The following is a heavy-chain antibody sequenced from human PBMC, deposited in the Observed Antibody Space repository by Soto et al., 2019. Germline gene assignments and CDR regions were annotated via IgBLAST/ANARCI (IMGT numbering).Heavy chain of an antibody. CDR3: ARDGLLAYFDY. Sequence: QVQLVESGGGVVQPGRSLRLSCAASGFTCSSYAMHWVRQAPGTGLEWVAVISYDGSNKYYADSVKGRFTISRDNSKNTMYLQMNSPRAEDTAVYYCARDGLLAYFDYWGQGTLVTVSS. CDR1: GFTCSSYA. J-gene: IGHJ4*02. CDR2: ISYDGSNK. V-gene: IGHV3-30-3*01.